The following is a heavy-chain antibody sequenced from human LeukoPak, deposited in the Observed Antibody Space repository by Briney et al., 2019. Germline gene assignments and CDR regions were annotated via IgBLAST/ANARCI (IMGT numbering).Heavy chain of an antibody. Sequence: PGGSLRLSCATSGFTFSSYGMHWVRQAPGKGLEWVAVISYDGSNKYYADSVKGRFTISRDNSKNTLYLQMNSLRAEDTAVYYCAKDEGAIAVAGPSYFDYWGQGTLVTVSS. J-gene: IGHJ4*02. CDR2: ISYDGSNK. CDR3: AKDEGAIAVAGPSYFDY. V-gene: IGHV3-30*18. CDR1: GFTFSSYG. D-gene: IGHD6-19*01.